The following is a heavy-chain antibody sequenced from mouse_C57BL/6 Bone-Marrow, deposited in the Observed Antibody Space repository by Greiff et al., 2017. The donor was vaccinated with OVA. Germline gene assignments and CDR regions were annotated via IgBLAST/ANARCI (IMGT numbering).Heavy chain of an antibody. D-gene: IGHD2-14*01. CDR1: GFTFSDFY. CDR3: ARDGVPGYYAMDY. V-gene: IGHV7-1*01. CDR2: SRNKANDYTT. Sequence: EVKLVESGGGLVQSGRSLRLSCATSGFTFSDFYMEWVRQAPGKGLEWIAASRNKANDYTTEYSASVKGRFIVSRDTSQSILYLQMNALRAEDTAIYYCARDGVPGYYAMDYWGQGTSVTVSS. J-gene: IGHJ4*01.